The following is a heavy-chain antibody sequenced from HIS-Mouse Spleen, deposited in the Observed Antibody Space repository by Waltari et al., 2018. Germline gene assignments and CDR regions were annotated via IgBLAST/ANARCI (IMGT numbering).Heavy chain of an antibody. CDR2: IDYIGST. D-gene: IGHD6-13*01. Sequence: QLQLQESGPGLVKPSETLSLTCTVSGGSISSSSYYWGWIRQPPGKGLEWIGSIDYIGSTYYNPSLKGRVTISVDTSKNQFSLKLGSVTAAETAVYYCAREIPYSSSWYDWYFDLWGRGTLVTVSS. CDR3: AREIPYSSSWYDWYFDL. V-gene: IGHV4-39*07. J-gene: IGHJ2*01. CDR1: GGSISSSSYY.